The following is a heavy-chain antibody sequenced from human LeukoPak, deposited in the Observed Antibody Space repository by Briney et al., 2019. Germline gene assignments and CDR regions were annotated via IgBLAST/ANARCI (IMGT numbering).Heavy chain of an antibody. CDR3: ARWRSSSWAFDY. V-gene: IGHV3-53*01. Sequence: GGSLRLSCAASGFTVSSNYMSWVRQAPVKGLEWVSVIYSGGSTYYADSVKGRFTISRDNSKNTLYLQMNSLRAEDTAVYYCARWRSSSWAFDYWGQGTLVTVSS. CDR2: IYSGGST. J-gene: IGHJ4*02. CDR1: GFTVSSNY. D-gene: IGHD6-13*01.